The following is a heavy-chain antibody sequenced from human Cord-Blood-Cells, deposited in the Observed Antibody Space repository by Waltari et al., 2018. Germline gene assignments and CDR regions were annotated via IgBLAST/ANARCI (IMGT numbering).Heavy chain of an antibody. D-gene: IGHD6-13*01. V-gene: IGHV1-2*02. CDR3: ARVKIAAAGTD. Sequence: QVQLVQSGAEVKKPGASVKVSCKASGYTFTGYYMHWVRQAPGQGLEWLAWLNPNSGGTNYAQKFQCRVTMTRNTSISTAYMELSRLRSDDTAVYYCARVKIAAAGTDWGQGTLVTVSS. CDR2: LNPNSGGT. CDR1: GYTFTGYY. J-gene: IGHJ4*02.